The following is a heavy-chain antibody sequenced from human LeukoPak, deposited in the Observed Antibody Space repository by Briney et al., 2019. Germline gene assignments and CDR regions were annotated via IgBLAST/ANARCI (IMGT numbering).Heavy chain of an antibody. D-gene: IGHD2-2*01. Sequence: SETLSLTCTVSGGSISSGDYYWSWIRQPPGKGLEWIGYIYYSGSTYYNPSLKSRVTISVDTSKNQFSLKLSSVTAADTAVYYCARERQVLFNEGFDYWGQGTLVTVSS. CDR1: GGSISSGDYY. J-gene: IGHJ4*02. CDR3: ARERQVLFNEGFDY. CDR2: IYYSGST. V-gene: IGHV4-30-4*08.